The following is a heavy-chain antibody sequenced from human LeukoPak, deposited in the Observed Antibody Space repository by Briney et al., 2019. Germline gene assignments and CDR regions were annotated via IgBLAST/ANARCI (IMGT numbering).Heavy chain of an antibody. CDR3: ARHDSSGYCDY. V-gene: IGHV5-10-1*01. CDR2: IDPSYSST. D-gene: IGHD3-22*01. CDR1: GYSFTSYW. Sequence: GESLKISCKGSGYSFTSYWIGWVRQMPGKGLEWMGRIDPSYSSTNDSPSFQGHVTISADKSISTAYLQWSSLKASDTAMYYCARHDSSGYCDYWGQGTLVTVSS. J-gene: IGHJ4*02.